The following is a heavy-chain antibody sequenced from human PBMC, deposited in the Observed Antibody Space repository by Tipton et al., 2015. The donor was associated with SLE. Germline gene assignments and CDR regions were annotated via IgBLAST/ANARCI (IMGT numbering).Heavy chain of an antibody. CDR1: GGSISSSSYY. J-gene: IGHJ4*02. CDR3: ARASVKSIAALFDY. V-gene: IGHV4-61*02. CDR2: IYTSGST. Sequence: TLSLTCTVSGGSISSSSYYWSWIRQPAGKGLEWIGRIYTSGSTNYNPSLKSRVTISVDTSKNQFSLKLSSVTAADTAVYYCARASVKSIAALFDYWGQGTLVTVSS. D-gene: IGHD6-13*01.